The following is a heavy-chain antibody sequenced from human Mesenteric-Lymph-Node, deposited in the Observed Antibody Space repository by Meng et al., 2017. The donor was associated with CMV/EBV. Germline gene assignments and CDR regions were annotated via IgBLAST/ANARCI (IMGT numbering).Heavy chain of an antibody. J-gene: IGHJ3*02. CDR2: IKQDGSEE. CDR1: GFTFRNFF. Sequence: GESLKISCAASGFTFRNFFMSWVRQAPGKGLEWVANIKQDGSEEYCLDSVKGRFSISRDNARNSLFLQMNSLSAEDTAVYYCARDAYCTADGCYSDDVFDIWGRGTMVTVSS. D-gene: IGHD2-15*01. V-gene: IGHV3-7*01. CDR3: ARDAYCTADGCYSDDVFDI.